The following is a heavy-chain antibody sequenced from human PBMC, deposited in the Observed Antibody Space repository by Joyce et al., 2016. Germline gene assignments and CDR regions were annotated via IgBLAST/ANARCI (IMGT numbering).Heavy chain of an antibody. CDR3: TSDPLLISATPGDY. Sequence: EVQLVESGGGLVKPGGSLRLSCAASGFIFRNAWMSWVRQAPGKGLEWVGRIKSKADGGTTDFAAPVKGRFAISRDDSKNTLYLQMNSLKTEDAAVYYCTSDPLLISATPGDYWGQGTLVAVSS. D-gene: IGHD2-15*01. V-gene: IGHV3-15*01. J-gene: IGHJ4*02. CDR2: IKSKADGGTT. CDR1: GFIFRNAW.